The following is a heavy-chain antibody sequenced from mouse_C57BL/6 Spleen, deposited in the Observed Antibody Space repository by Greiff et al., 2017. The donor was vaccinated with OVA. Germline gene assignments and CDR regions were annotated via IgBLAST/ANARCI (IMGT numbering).Heavy chain of an antibody. CDR3: ARYGDYSNDY. J-gene: IGHJ2*01. V-gene: IGHV7-3*01. Sequence: EVQLVESGGGLVQPGGSLSLSCAASGFTFTDYYMSWVRQPPGKALEWLGFIRNKANGYTTEYSASVKGRFTISRDNSQSILYLQMNALRAEDSATYYGARYGDYSNDYWGQGTTLTVSS. CDR1: GFTFTDYY. CDR2: IRNKANGYTT. D-gene: IGHD2-5*01.